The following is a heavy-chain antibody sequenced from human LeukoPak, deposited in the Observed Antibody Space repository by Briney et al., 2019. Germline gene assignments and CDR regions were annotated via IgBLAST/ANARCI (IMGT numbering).Heavy chain of an antibody. J-gene: IGHJ6*03. V-gene: IGHV1-18*01. D-gene: IGHD5-12*01. CDR1: GYTFSLYG. CDR2: ISGYNGHA. Sequence: ASVKVSCKPPGYTFSLYGINWVRQAPGEGLEWMGWISGYNGHANYAQKFQGRVTLTTDASTNTAYMELRSLRSDDTAVYYCARAWLRRKYYYYMDVWGKGTTVTVSS. CDR3: ARAWLRRKYYYYMDV.